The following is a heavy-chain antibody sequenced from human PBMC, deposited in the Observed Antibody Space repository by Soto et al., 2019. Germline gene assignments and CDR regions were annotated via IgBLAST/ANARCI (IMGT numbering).Heavy chain of an antibody. V-gene: IGHV1-69*01. CDR1: GGTFSSYA. CDR3: ARDSLLWLGHSTYYFDY. D-gene: IGHD3-10*01. J-gene: IGHJ4*02. Sequence: QVQLVQSGAEVKKPGSSVKVSCKASGGTFSSYAISWVRQAPGQGLEWMGGIIPIFGTANYAQKFQGRVTITADESTSAAYMELSSLRSEDTAVYYCARDSLLWLGHSTYYFDYWGRGTLVAVSS. CDR2: IIPIFGTA.